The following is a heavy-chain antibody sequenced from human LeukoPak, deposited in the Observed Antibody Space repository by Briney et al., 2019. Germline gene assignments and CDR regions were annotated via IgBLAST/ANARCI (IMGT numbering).Heavy chain of an antibody. CDR1: GFTFSSSV. Sequence: PGGSLRLSCAASGFTFSSSVMSWVRQAPGKGLEWVSSVSGSGGSTYYADSVKSRFTISRDNSKNTLYLQMNSLRTEDTAIYYCLCCGTLGYWGQGTLVTVSS. CDR3: LCCGTLGY. J-gene: IGHJ4*02. CDR2: VSGSGGST. V-gene: IGHV3-23*01. D-gene: IGHD3-16*01.